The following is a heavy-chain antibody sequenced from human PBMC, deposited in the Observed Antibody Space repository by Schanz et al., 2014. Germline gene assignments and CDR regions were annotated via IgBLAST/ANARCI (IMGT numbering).Heavy chain of an antibody. CDR1: GYTFISYG. V-gene: IGHV1-18*01. CDR2: ISAYNGHT. Sequence: QVQLVQSGAAVKKPGASVKVSCKASGYTFISYGIKWVRQAPGQGLEWMGWISAYNGHTGYAQKLQGRVTLTTDTSTSTAYMELRNLRSDDTAVYYCARAKRFGDMDVWGQGTTVTVSS. J-gene: IGHJ6*02. CDR3: ARAKRFGDMDV. D-gene: IGHD3-10*01.